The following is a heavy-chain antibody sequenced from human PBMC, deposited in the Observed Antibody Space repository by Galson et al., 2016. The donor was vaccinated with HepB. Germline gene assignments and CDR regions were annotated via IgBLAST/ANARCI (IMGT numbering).Heavy chain of an antibody. Sequence: CKASGYTFNTYNMHWVRQAPGQGLEWMGIIKPSGGNTIYAQKFQDRITMTRDTSTSTVYMELISLRSENTAVYYCARELDHSFYFDYWGQGTLLTVSS. J-gene: IGHJ4*02. CDR3: ARELDHSFYFDY. CDR1: GYTFNTYN. D-gene: IGHD1-14*01. V-gene: IGHV1-46*02. CDR2: IKPSGGNT.